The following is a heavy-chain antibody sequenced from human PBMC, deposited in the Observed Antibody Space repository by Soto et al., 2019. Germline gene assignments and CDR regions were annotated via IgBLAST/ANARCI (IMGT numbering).Heavy chain of an antibody. CDR2: IWYDGSNK. Sequence: GGSLRLSCAASGFTFSSYGMHWVRQAPGKGLEWVAVIWYDGSNKYYADSVKGRFTISRDNSKNTLYLQMNSLRAEDTAVYYCARADYSSGWYLDYWGQGTLVTSPQ. J-gene: IGHJ4*02. CDR3: ARADYSSGWYLDY. V-gene: IGHV3-33*01. CDR1: GFTFSSYG. D-gene: IGHD6-19*01.